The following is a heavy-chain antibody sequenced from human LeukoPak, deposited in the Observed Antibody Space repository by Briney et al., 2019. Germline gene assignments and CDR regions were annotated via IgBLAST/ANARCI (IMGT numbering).Heavy chain of an antibody. Sequence: PGGSLRLSCAASGFTFSSYGMHWVRQAPGKGLEWVAVISYDGSNKYYADSVKGRFTISRDNSKNTLYLQVNSLRAEDTAVYSCAHLLSSGQRQYNWFDPWGQGTLVTVSS. CDR1: GFTFSSYG. V-gene: IGHV3-30*03. CDR3: AHLLSSGQRQYNWFDP. D-gene: IGHD3-22*01. CDR2: ISYDGSNK. J-gene: IGHJ5*02.